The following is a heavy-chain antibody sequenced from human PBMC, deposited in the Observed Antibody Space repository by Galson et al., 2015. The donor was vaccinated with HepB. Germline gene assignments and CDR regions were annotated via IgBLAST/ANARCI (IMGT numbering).Heavy chain of an antibody. CDR1: GFTFSSYA. CDR3: AVNEALETGTTYYYYYMDV. D-gene: IGHD1-7*01. Sequence: SLRLSCAASGFTFSSYAMHWVRQAPGKGLEWVAVISYDGSNKYYADSVKGRFTISRDNSKNTLYLQMNSLRAEDTAVYYCAVNEALETGTTYYYYYMDVWGKGTTVTVSS. V-gene: IGHV3-30*04. J-gene: IGHJ6*03. CDR2: ISYDGSNK.